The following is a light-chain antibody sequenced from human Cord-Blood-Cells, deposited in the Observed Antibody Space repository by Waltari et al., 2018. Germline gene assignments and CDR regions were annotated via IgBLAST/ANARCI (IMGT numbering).Light chain of an antibody. J-gene: IGLJ3*02. V-gene: IGLV2-14*01. CDR3: SSYTSSSTWV. CDR1: SSDVGGYNY. CDR2: DVS. Sequence: QSALTQPASVSGSPGQLITISCTGTSSDVGGYNYVPWYQQHPGKAPKLMIYDVSKRPSGVSNRFSGSKSGNTASLTISGLQAEDEADYYCSSYTSSSTWVFGGGTKLTVL.